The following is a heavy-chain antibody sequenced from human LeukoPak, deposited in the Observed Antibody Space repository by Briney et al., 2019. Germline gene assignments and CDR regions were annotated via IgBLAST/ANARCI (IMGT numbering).Heavy chain of an antibody. CDR3: ARHISSSWYYFDY. CDR1: GGSIGSYF. V-gene: IGHV4-59*08. Sequence: SETLSLTCTVSGGSIGSYFWSWIRQPPGKGLEWIGYIYYSGSTNYNPSLKSRVTISVDTSKNQFSLKLSSVTAADTAVYYCARHISSSWYYFDYWGQGTLATVSS. J-gene: IGHJ4*02. D-gene: IGHD6-13*01. CDR2: IYYSGST.